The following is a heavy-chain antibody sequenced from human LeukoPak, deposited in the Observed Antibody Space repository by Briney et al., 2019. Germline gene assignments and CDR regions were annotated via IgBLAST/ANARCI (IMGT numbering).Heavy chain of an antibody. CDR2: ISYDGSNK. CDR3: ARVSPHYYGMDV. J-gene: IGHJ6*02. D-gene: IGHD5/OR15-5a*01. Sequence: TGGSLRLSCAASGFTFSSYAMHWVRQAPGKGLEWVAVISYDGSNKYYADSVKGRFTISRDNSKNTLYLQMNSLRAEDTAVYYCARVSPHYYGMDVWGQGTTVTVSS. CDR1: GFTFSSYA. V-gene: IGHV3-30-3*01.